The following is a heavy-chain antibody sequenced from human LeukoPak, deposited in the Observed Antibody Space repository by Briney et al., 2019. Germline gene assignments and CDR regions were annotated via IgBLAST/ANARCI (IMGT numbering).Heavy chain of an antibody. V-gene: IGHV4-59*12. J-gene: IGHJ3*02. Sequence: PSETLSLTCTVSGGSISSYYWGWVRQPPGKGLEWIGNIFYSGSTYYSPSLKSRITISLDTSRNQFSLKLNSVTAADTAVYYCAKSNGYGLVDIWGQGTMVTVSS. CDR3: AKSNGYGLVDI. D-gene: IGHD3-10*01. CDR2: IFYSGST. CDR1: GGSISSYY.